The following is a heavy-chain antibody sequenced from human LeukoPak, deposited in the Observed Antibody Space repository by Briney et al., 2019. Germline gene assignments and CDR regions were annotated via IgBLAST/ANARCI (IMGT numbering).Heavy chain of an antibody. D-gene: IGHD5-24*01. V-gene: IGHV3-23*01. CDR1: GFTFSTYS. CDR2: ISGSGGST. J-gene: IGHJ3*02. CDR3: AKTLRDGYNFEAFDI. Sequence: PGGTLRLSCAASGFTFSTYSMSWVRQAPGKGLEWVSAISGSGGSTYYADSVKGRFTISRDNSKNTLYLQMNSLRAEDTAVYYCAKTLRDGYNFEAFDIWGQGTMVTVSS.